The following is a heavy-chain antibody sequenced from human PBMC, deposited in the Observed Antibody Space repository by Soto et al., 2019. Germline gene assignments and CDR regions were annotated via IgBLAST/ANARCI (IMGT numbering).Heavy chain of an antibody. Sequence: QVQLVQSGAEVKKPGSSVKVSCKASGGTFSSYTISWVRQAPGQGLEWMGRIIAILGIANYAQKFQGRVTITADKSTSTAYMELSSLRSEDTAVYYCARGYYGSGSSYWGQGTLVTVSS. J-gene: IGHJ4*02. V-gene: IGHV1-69*02. D-gene: IGHD3-10*01. CDR3: ARGYYGSGSSY. CDR2: IIAILGIA. CDR1: GGTFSSYT.